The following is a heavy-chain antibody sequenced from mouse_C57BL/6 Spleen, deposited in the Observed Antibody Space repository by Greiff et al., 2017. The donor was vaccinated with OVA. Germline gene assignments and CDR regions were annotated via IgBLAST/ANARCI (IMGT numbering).Heavy chain of an antibody. D-gene: IGHD2-3*01. Sequence: EVKLMESGGGLVKPGGSLKLSCAASGFTFSDYGMHWVRQAPEKGLEWVAYISSGSSTIYYADTVKGRFTISRDNAKNTLFLQMTSLRSEDTAMYYCARDDGYYDAMDYWGQGTSVTVSS. CDR2: ISSGSSTI. CDR3: ARDDGYYDAMDY. V-gene: IGHV5-17*01. CDR1: GFTFSDYG. J-gene: IGHJ4*01.